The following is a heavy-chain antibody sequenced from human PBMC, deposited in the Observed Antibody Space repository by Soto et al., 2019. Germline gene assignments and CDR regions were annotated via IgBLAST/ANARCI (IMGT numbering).Heavy chain of an antibody. D-gene: IGHD6-6*01. CDR2: INHSGST. CDR1: GGSFSGYY. V-gene: IGHV4-34*01. Sequence: KTSETLSLTCAVYGGSFSGYYWSWIRQPPGKGLEWIGEINHSGSTNYNPSLKSRVTISVDTSKNQFSLKLSSVTAADTAVYYCARGRRQLGDYWGQGTLVTVSS. CDR3: ARGRRQLGDY. J-gene: IGHJ4*02.